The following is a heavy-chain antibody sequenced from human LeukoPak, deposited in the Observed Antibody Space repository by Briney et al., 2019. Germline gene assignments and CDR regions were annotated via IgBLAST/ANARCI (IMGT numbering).Heavy chain of an antibody. Sequence: GGSLRLSCAVSGFTFSGHVMHWVRQAPGKGLEWVATISYDGSSRYYADSVKGPFTISRDNSKNTLYLQMHSLRPEDTAIYYCPTTGSFVFDYWGQGTLVTVSS. D-gene: IGHD1-14*01. CDR3: PTTGSFVFDY. J-gene: IGHJ4*02. CDR1: GFTFSGHV. CDR2: ISYDGSSR. V-gene: IGHV3-30*04.